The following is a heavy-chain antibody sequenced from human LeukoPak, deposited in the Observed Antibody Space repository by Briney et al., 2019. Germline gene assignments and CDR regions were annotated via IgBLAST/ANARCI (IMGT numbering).Heavy chain of an antibody. D-gene: IGHD5-12*01. CDR2: IYYDGTT. Sequence: PSGTLSLTCTDSGGSIGNYYWTWIRQPPGKGLEWIGYIYYDGTTKYNPSLKSRVTISVDTSKSQFSLNLSSVTAADTAVYYCARDVDPQYWGRGALVTVSS. CDR3: ARDVDPQY. J-gene: IGHJ1*01. V-gene: IGHV4-59*01. CDR1: GGSIGNYY.